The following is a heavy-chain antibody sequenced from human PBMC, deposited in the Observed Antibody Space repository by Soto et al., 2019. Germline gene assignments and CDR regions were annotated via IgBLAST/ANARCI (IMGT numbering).Heavy chain of an antibody. CDR3: TTLPGGGYCSGGSCYQRGEGDYYFDY. D-gene: IGHD2-15*01. V-gene: IGHV3-15*01. Sequence: GGSLRLSCAASGFTFSNAWMSWVRQAPGKGLEWVGRIKSKTDGGTTDYAAPVKGRFTISREDSKNTLYLQMNSLKTEDTAVYYCTTLPGGGYCSGGSCYQRGEGDYYFDYWGQGTLVTVSS. J-gene: IGHJ4*02. CDR2: IKSKTDGGTT. CDR1: GFTFSNAW.